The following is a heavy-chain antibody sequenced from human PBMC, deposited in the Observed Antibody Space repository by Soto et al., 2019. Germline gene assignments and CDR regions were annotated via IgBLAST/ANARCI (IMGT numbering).Heavy chain of an antibody. CDR2: ISSSSSTI. J-gene: IGHJ3*01. Sequence: PGGSLRLSCAASGFAFSSDWMHWVRQAPGKGLEWVSYISSSSSTIYYADSVKGRFTISRDNAKNSLYLQMNSLRAEDTAVYYCAREPSGYCSSTSCYSWGQGTMVTV. D-gene: IGHD2-2*01. CDR3: AREPSGYCSSTSCYS. CDR1: GFAFSSDW. V-gene: IGHV3-48*01.